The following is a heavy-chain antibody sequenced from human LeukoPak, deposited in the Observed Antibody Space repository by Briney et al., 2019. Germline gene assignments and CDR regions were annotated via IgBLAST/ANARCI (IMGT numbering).Heavy chain of an antibody. CDR2: INHSGSP. CDR3: ARGWGIAARRAWFDP. J-gene: IGHJ5*02. V-gene: IGHV4-39*07. Sequence: SETLSLTCTVSGGSVSSGSYYWSWIRQPPGKGLEWIGEINHSGSPNYNPSLKSRVTISVDTSKNQFSLKLSSVTAADTAVYYCARGWGIAARRAWFDPWGQGTLVTVSS. D-gene: IGHD6-6*01. CDR1: GGSVSSGSYY.